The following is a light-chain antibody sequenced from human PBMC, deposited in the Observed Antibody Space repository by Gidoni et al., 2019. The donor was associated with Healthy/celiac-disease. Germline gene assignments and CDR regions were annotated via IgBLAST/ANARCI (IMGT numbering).Light chain of an antibody. CDR1: SSDVGGYNY. CDR2: DVS. CDR3: CSYAGSYTYV. Sequence: SSLTQPRPLSGSPGPSVTISCPGTSSDVGGYNYVSWYQQHPGKAPKLMIYDVSKRPSGVPDRFSGSKSGNTASLTISGLQAEDEADYYCCSYAGSYTYVFGTGTKVXV. J-gene: IGLJ1*01. V-gene: IGLV2-11*01.